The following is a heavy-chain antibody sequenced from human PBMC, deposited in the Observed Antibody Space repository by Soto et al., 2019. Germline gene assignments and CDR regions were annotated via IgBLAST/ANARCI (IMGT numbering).Heavy chain of an antibody. J-gene: IGHJ5*02. CDR3: ARGPRYCSSTTCFAGVNWFDP. Sequence: GASVKVSCKASGYIFPSYGISWVRQAPGQGLEWMGWISGYNGNTNYAQKVQGRVTMTTDTSTNTAYMELRSLTSDDTAVYYCARGPRYCSSTTCFAGVNWFDPWGQGTPVTVSS. CDR1: GYIFPSYG. D-gene: IGHD2-2*01. CDR2: ISGYNGNT. V-gene: IGHV1-18*04.